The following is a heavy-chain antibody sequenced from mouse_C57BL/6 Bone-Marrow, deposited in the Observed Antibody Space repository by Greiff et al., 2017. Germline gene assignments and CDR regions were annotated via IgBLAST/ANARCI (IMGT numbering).Heavy chain of an antibody. V-gene: IGHV1-78*01. CDR2: IYPSDGST. J-gene: IGHJ4*01. CDR1: GYSFTDHT. D-gene: IGHD2-5*01. CDR3: ANEDYSNHYDMDY. Sequence: VQLQQSDAELVKPGASVKISCKVSGYSFTDHTIHRLKQRPEQGLVWFGYIYPSDGSTKYNEKFKGKDTLTADKSSSTDYMQLNDLTSEDSAVYFCANEDYSNHYDMDYWGQGTSVTVSS.